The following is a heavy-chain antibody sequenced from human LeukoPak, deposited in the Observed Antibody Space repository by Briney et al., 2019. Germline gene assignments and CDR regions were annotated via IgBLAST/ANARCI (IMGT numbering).Heavy chain of an antibody. Sequence: SETLSLTCAVSGGSISSNSYYWGWIRQPPGKGLEWIGSIYYSGSTYYNPSLKSRVTISVDTSKHQFSLKLSSVTAADTAVYYCASQTDYDYVWGSYRYTAWFDPWGQGTLVTVSS. CDR1: GGSISSNSYY. J-gene: IGHJ5*02. CDR2: IYYSGST. V-gene: IGHV4-39*07. D-gene: IGHD3-16*02. CDR3: ASQTDYDYVWGSYRYTAWFDP.